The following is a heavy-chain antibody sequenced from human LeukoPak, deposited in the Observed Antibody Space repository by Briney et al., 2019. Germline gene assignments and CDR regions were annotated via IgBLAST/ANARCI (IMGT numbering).Heavy chain of an antibody. CDR1: GGSLSSYY. Sequence: SETLSPTCTVSGGSLSSYYWSWFRQPAGKGLEWIGRTYISGSGSTNYNPSLKSRVTMSVDTSKNQFSLKLSSVTAADTAVYYCARDKRVAVAGTYIYYYYMDVWGNGTTVTTSS. D-gene: IGHD6-19*01. CDR2: TYISGSGST. CDR3: ARDKRVAVAGTYIYYYYMDV. V-gene: IGHV4-4*07. J-gene: IGHJ6*03.